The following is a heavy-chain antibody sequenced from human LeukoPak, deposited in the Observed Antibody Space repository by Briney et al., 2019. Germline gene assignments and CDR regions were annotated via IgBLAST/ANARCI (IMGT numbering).Heavy chain of an antibody. CDR3: ARDGHNGNDFDY. D-gene: IGHD1-1*01. V-gene: IGHV3-23*01. CDR2: ISGVGGST. CDR1: GFTFSSYT. Sequence: GGSLRLSCAASGFTFSSYTMSWVRQAPGKGLEWVSAISGVGGSTYYADSVKGRFTISRDNSKNTLYLQMNSLRAEDTAVYYCARDGHNGNDFDYWGQGTLVTVSS. J-gene: IGHJ4*02.